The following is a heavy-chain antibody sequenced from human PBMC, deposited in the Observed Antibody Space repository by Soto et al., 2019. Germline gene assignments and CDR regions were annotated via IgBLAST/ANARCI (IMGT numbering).Heavy chain of an antibody. D-gene: IGHD2-2*01. V-gene: IGHV1-69*06. CDR3: ASPPRYQLHLGMDV. J-gene: IGHJ6*02. CDR1: GGTFSSYA. CDR2: IIPIFGTA. Sequence: QVQLVQSGAEVKKPGSSVKVSCKASGGTFSSYAISWVRQAPGQGLEWMGGIIPIFGTANYAQRFQGRVTITADKSTSTAYMELSSLRSEDTAVYYCASPPRYQLHLGMDVWGQGTTVTVSS.